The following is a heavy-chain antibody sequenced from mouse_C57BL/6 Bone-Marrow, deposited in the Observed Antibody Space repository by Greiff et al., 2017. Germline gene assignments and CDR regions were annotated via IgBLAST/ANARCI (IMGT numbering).Heavy chain of an antibody. Sequence: QVQLQQPGAELVRPGSSVKLSCKASGYTFTSYWMDWVKQRPGQGLEWIGNIYPSDSETHYNQKFKDKATLTVDKSSSTAYMQLSSLTSEDSAVYYCARGGYEGLRRPGCYWGQGTTLTVSS. CDR2: IYPSDSET. CDR3: ARGGYEGLRRPGCY. V-gene: IGHV1-61*01. CDR1: GYTFTSYW. J-gene: IGHJ2*01. D-gene: IGHD2-4*01.